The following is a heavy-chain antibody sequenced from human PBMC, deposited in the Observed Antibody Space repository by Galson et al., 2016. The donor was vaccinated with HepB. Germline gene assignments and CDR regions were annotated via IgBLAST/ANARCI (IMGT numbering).Heavy chain of an antibody. CDR1: GFTFSDYA. J-gene: IGHJ1*01. Sequence: SLRLSCAASGFTFSDYAMTWVRQAPGRGLQWVAAISSSTTGLYYADAVKGRFVISRDNSRDTPYLQMNSLRVDDTGVYYCVKNDHRLHGSGSFPYWGQGSMVTVSP. CDR2: ISSSTTGL. V-gene: IGHV3-23*01. D-gene: IGHD1-26*01. CDR3: VKNDHRLHGSGSFPY.